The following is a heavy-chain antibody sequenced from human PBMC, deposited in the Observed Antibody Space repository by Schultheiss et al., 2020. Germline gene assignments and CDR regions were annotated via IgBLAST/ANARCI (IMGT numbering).Heavy chain of an antibody. Sequence: GGSLRLSCAASGFTLGRYIMHWVRQAPGKGPEWVAFMSSDGASENYADSVKGRFAISRDNSKNMLYLQMHSLRAEDTAVYYCAKDLGYYYDSSGYYGMDVWGQGTTVTVSS. V-gene: IGHV3-30*09. J-gene: IGHJ6*02. CDR1: GFTLGRYI. CDR3: AKDLGYYYDSSGYYGMDV. CDR2: MSSDGASE. D-gene: IGHD3-22*01.